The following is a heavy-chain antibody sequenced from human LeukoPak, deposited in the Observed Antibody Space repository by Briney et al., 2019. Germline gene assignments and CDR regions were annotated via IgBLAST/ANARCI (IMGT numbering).Heavy chain of an antibody. V-gene: IGHV3-23*01. D-gene: IGHD4-17*01. CDR2: ISGSGGST. CDR3: ANQPLPDYGGNP. J-gene: IGHJ5*02. CDR1: GFTFSSYW. Sequence: GGSLRLSCAASGFTFSSYWIKWVRQAPEKGLEWVSGISGSGGSTYSADSVKGRFTISRDNSKNTLYLQMNSLRAEDTAVYYCANQPLPDYGGNPWGQGTLVTVSS.